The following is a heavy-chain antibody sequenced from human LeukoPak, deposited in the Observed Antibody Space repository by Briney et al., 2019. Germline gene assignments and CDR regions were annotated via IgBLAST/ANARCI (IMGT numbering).Heavy chain of an antibody. CDR1: GFTFSSYA. CDR3: AKVGPGSDYHYGMDV. V-gene: IGHV3-23*01. Sequence: SGGSLRLSCAASGFTFSSYAMSWVRQAPGKGLEWVSAITISDGRSYYADSVKGRFAVSRDNSRNTLYLQMNSLRGEDTAVYYCAKVGPGSDYHYGMDVWGQGTTVTVSS. CDR2: ITISDGRS. J-gene: IGHJ6*02. D-gene: IGHD3-10*01.